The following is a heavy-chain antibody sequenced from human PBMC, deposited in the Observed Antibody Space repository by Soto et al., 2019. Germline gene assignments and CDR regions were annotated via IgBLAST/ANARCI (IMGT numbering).Heavy chain of an antibody. V-gene: IGHV3-23*01. Sequence: EVQLLESGGGLVQPGGSLRLSCAASGFTFSSYAMRWVRQARGKGLEWVSAISGSGGSTYYADSVKGRFTISRDNAKNTLYLRMNSLRADDTAIYYCAKESPNSSDLDRLLYYFAYSGQLTLLTVAS. CDR2: ISGSGGST. CDR3: AKESPNSSDLDRLLYYFAY. D-gene: IGHD6-19*01. CDR1: GFTFSSYA. J-gene: IGHJ4*02.